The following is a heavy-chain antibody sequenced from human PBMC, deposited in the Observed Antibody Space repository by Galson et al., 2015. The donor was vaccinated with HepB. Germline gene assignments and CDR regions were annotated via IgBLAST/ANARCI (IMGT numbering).Heavy chain of an antibody. Sequence: SCKAPGYTLTSYDFNWVRQATGPGLEWMGWVNPNSGNTGYAQKFQGRATMTRNTSISTDYMELSSLRSEDTAVYYCARGYRDIVVVPAAIWFDPWGQGTLVTVSS. J-gene: IGHJ5*02. CDR3: ARGYRDIVVVPAAIWFDP. D-gene: IGHD2-2*01. CDR2: VNPNSGNT. CDR1: GYTLTSYD. V-gene: IGHV1-8*01.